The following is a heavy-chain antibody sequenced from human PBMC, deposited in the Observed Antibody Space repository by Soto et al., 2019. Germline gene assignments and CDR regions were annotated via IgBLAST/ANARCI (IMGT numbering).Heavy chain of an antibody. D-gene: IGHD3-22*01. CDR3: TRQAAYFVCCGYLGSY. V-gene: IGHV5-51*01. CDR2: VYPGDSDT. CDR1: GYTFSTYW. J-gene: IGHJ4*02. Sequence: LGESLKISCQGSGYTFSTYWIAWVSQLPGKGLEWVGVVYPGDSDTNYSPSFQGHVTMSADKSISTAYLQWSSLKASDTAMYYCTRQAAYFVCCGYLGSYWGQGTLGAVSS.